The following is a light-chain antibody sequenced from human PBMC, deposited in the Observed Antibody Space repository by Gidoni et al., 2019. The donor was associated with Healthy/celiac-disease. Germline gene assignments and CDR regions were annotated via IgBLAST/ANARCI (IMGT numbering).Light chain of an antibody. J-gene: IGKJ1*01. CDR2: LGS. CDR3: MQSLQTPKT. CDR1: QSLLHSNGFNY. V-gene: IGKV2-28*01. Sequence: DIVMTQSPLSLPVNPGEPASISCRSSQSLLHSNGFNYLDWYLQRPGQSPQPLRYLGSNRASGVPDRFSGSGSGTDFTLRISRVEAEDVGVYYCMQSLQTPKTFGQGTKVEIK.